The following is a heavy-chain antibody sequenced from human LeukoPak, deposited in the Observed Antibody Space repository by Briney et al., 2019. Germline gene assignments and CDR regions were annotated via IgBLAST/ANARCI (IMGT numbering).Heavy chain of an antibody. D-gene: IGHD1-1*01. CDR1: GGSFSGYY. Sequence: SETLSLTCAVYGGSFSGYYWSWIRQPPGKGLEWIGEINHSGSTNYNPSLKSRVTISVDTSKNQFSLQLNSVTPEDTAVYYCARWVHKLAHFDYWGQGTLDTVSS. CDR3: ARWVHKLAHFDY. J-gene: IGHJ4*02. V-gene: IGHV4-34*01. CDR2: INHSGST.